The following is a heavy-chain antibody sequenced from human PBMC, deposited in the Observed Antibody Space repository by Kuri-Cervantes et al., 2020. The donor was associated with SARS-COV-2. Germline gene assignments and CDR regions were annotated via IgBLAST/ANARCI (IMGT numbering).Heavy chain of an antibody. V-gene: IGHV1-69*13. CDR3: ARDCKDSSSSSTFDY. J-gene: IGHJ4*02. D-gene: IGHD6-6*01. CDR1: GGTFSSYA. Sequence: SVKVSCKASGGTFSSYAISWVRQAPGQGLEWMGRIIPIFGTANYAQKFQGRVTITADESTSTAYMELSSLRSEDTAAYYCARDCKDSSSSSTFDYWGQGTLVTVSS. CDR2: IIPIFGTA.